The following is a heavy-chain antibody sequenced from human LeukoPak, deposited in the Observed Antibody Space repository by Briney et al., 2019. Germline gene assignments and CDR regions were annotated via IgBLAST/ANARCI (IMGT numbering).Heavy chain of an antibody. D-gene: IGHD6-19*01. J-gene: IGHJ6*03. V-gene: IGHV1-18*01. CDR1: GYTFTSYG. CDR3: ARDIQLSVAEYGYYYMDV. Sequence: ASVKVSCKASGYTFTSYGISWVRQAPGQGLEWRGGISAYNGNTNYAQKLQGRVTMTTDTSTSTAYMELRRLRSDDTAVYYCARDIQLSVAEYGYYYMDVWGKGTTVTVSS. CDR2: ISAYNGNT.